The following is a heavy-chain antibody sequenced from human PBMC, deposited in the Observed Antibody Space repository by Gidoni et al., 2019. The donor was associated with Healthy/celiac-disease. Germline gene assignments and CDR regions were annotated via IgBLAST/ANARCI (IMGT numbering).Heavy chain of an antibody. CDR2: IGTAGDT. J-gene: IGHJ3*02. V-gene: IGHV3-13*01. Sequence: EVQLVESVGGLVQPGGSLRLSCAASGFTFSRYDMHWVRQATGKGLEWVSAIGTAGDTYYPGSVKGRFTISRENAKNSLYLQMNSLRAGDTAVYYCAREEQRGAFDIWGQGTMVTVSS. CDR3: AREEQRGAFDI. CDR1: GFTFSRYD. D-gene: IGHD1-1*01.